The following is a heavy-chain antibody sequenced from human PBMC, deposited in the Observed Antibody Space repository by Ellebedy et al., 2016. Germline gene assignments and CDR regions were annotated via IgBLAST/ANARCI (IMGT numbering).Heavy chain of an antibody. CDR1: GFTFSDYY. D-gene: IGHD3-10*01. Sequence: GGSLRLXCAASGFTFSDYYMSWIRQAPGKGLEWVSYISSSSSYTNYADSVKGRFTISRDNAKNSLYLQMNSLRAEDTAVYYCARVPGVRGAPGVDYWGQGTLVTVSS. CDR2: ISSSSSYT. CDR3: ARVPGVRGAPGVDY. J-gene: IGHJ4*02. V-gene: IGHV3-11*03.